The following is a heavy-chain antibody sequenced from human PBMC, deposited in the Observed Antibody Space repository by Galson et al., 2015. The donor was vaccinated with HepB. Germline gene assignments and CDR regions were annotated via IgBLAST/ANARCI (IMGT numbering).Heavy chain of an antibody. V-gene: IGHV3-23*01. CDR3: ARGRMVRGLTLRYDAFDI. CDR1: GFTFSSYA. D-gene: IGHD3-10*01. Sequence: SLRLSCAASGFTFSSYAMSWVRQAPGKGLEWVSGITGSGGSTYYADSVKGRLTISRDNSKNTLYLQMNSLRAEDTAVYYCARGRMVRGLTLRYDAFDIWGQGTMVTVSS. J-gene: IGHJ3*02. CDR2: ITGSGGST.